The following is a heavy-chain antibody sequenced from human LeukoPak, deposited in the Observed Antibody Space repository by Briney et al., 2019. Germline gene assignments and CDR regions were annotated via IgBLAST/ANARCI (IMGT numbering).Heavy chain of an antibody. CDR2: INPNSGGT. D-gene: IGHD2-21*01. CDR1: GYTFTGYY. Sequence: ASVKVFCKASGYTFTGYYMHWVRQAPGQGLEWMGWINPNSGGTNYAQKFQGRVTMTRDTSISTAYMELSRLRSDDTAVYYCARGAYCGGDCYSDYWGQGTLVTVPS. J-gene: IGHJ4*02. CDR3: ARGAYCGGDCYSDY. V-gene: IGHV1-2*02.